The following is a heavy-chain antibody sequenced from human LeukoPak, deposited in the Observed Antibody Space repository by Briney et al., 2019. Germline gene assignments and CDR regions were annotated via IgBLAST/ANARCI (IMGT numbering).Heavy chain of an antibody. CDR3: ARGSPSPR. Sequence: GGSLRLSCAASGFTFSSYSMNWVRQAPGKGLEWVSYISSSSSTIYYADSVKGRFTISRDNAKNSLYLQMNSLRAEDTAVYYCARGSPSPRWGQGTLVTVSS. J-gene: IGHJ4*02. CDR2: ISSSSSTI. V-gene: IGHV3-48*01. CDR1: GFTFSSYS.